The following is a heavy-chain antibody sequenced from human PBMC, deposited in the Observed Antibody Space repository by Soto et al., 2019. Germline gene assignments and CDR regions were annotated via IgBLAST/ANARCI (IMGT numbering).Heavy chain of an antibody. CDR3: AKTGYFGSSGRYFDY. V-gene: IGHV3-23*01. CDR1: GFTFGSYA. J-gene: IGHJ4*02. CDR2: ITSSGDDT. D-gene: IGHD3-22*01. Sequence: EVQLLDSGGGLVQPGGSLRLSCAASGFTFGSYAMSWVRQAPGKGLEWVSGITSSGDDTYYADSVKGQFTVSRDNSKNTLYLKVNSLRAEDTAVYYCAKTGYFGSSGRYFDYWGQGTLVTVSS.